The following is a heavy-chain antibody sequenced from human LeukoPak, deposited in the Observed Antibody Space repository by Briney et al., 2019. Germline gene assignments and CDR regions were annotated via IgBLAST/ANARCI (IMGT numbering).Heavy chain of an antibody. CDR3: ATTYSSGWYFHY. V-gene: IGHV1-2*02. CDR1: GYTFTDYF. D-gene: IGHD6-19*01. Sequence: ASVKVSCKASGYTFTDYFMHWVRQAPGQGLEWMGWINPNSGGTKYAQKFPGRVTMTRDSSISTAYMEVNRLTSDDTAVYHCATTYSSGWYFHYWGQGTLVTVSS. CDR2: INPNSGGT. J-gene: IGHJ4*02.